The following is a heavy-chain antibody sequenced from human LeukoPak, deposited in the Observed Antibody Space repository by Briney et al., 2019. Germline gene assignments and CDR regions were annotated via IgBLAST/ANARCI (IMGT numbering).Heavy chain of an antibody. D-gene: IGHD6-6*01. CDR1: GYTFTSYC. Sequence: VASVKVSCTASGYTFTSYCISWVRQAPGQGLEWMGWISAYNGNTNYAQKLQGRVTMTTDTSTSTAYMELRSLRSDDTAVYYCAREDSSSSSNYWGQGTLVTVSS. CDR3: AREDSSSSSNY. J-gene: IGHJ4*02. CDR2: ISAYNGNT. V-gene: IGHV1-18*01.